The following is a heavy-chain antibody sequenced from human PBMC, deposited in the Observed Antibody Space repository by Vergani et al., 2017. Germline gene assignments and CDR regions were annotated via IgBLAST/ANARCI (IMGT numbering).Heavy chain of an antibody. J-gene: IGHJ4*02. CDR2: ISYDGSNK. V-gene: IGHV3-30-3*01. Sequence: QVQLVESGGGVVQPGRSLRLSCAACGFTFSSYAMHWVRQAPGKGLEWVAVISYDGSNKYYADSVKGRFTISRDNSKNTLYLQMNSLRAEDTAVYYCARDLGPAAMVMGGYFDYWGQGTLVTVSS. D-gene: IGHD5-18*01. CDR1: GFTFSSYA. CDR3: ARDLGPAAMVMGGYFDY.